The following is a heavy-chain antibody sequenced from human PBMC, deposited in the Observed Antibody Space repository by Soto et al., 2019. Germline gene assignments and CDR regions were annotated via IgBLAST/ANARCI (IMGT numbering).Heavy chain of an antibody. CDR2: INSDGSTT. J-gene: IGHJ4*02. Sequence: EVQLVESGGGLVQPGGSLRLSCAASGFSFSNTWMHWVRQAPGRGLVWVSHINSDGSTTTYADSVKGRFTISRDNAKTTVYLQMNSLRVEDAAVYYCTGDRSYSSAHWGQGTLVTVSS. CDR1: GFSFSNTW. CDR3: TGDRSYSSAH. V-gene: IGHV3-74*01. D-gene: IGHD6-19*01.